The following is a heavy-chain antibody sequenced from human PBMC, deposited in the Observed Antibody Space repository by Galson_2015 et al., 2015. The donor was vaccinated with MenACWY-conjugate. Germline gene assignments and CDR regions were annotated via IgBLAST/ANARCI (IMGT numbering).Heavy chain of an antibody. V-gene: IGHV3-48*03. Sequence: SLRLSCAASGFTVSSNYMTWVRQAPGKGLEWVSVISSSGSTIYYADSVKGRFTISRDNAQNSLYLQMSSLRAEDTAVYYCAKDPSGYYSIESWGQGTLVTVSS. CDR2: ISSSGSTI. CDR1: GFTVSSNY. J-gene: IGHJ4*02. D-gene: IGHD3-10*01. CDR3: AKDPSGYYSIES.